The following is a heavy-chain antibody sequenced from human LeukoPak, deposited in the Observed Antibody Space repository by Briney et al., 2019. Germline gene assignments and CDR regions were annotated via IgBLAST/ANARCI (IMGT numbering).Heavy chain of an antibody. CDR3: ARPPKSHYYDSSGYD. CDR2: INWNGGST. V-gene: IGHV3-20*04. J-gene: IGHJ4*02. D-gene: IGHD3-22*01. CDR1: GFTFDDYG. Sequence: GGSQRLSCAAYGFTFDDYGMSWVRQAPGKGLEWVSGINWNGGSTGYADSVKGRFTISRDNAKNSLYLQMNSLRADDTAVYYCARPPKSHYYDSSGYDWGQGTLVTVSS.